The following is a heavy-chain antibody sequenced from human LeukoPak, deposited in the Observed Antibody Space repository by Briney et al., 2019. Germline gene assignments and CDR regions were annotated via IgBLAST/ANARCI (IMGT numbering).Heavy chain of an antibody. J-gene: IGHJ6*02. CDR1: GYTFTSYG. CDR2: ISAYNGNT. D-gene: IGHD2-8*01. Sequence: ASVKVSCKASGYTFTSYGISWVRQAPGQGLEWMGWISAYNGNTNYAQKLQGRVTMTTDTSTSTAYMELRSLRSDDTAVYYCARDNIVLMVYDPAYYYYGMDVWGQGTTVTVSS. V-gene: IGHV1-18*01. CDR3: ARDNIVLMVYDPAYYYYGMDV.